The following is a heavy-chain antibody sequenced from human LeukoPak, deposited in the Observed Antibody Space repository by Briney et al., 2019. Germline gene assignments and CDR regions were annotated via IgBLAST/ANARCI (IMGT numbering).Heavy chain of an antibody. V-gene: IGHV3-23*01. J-gene: IGHJ4*01. Sequence: PGGSLRLSCAASGFTFSDFAMSWVRQTPGKGLQWVSAISSNGGSTYYAGSVKGRFTVSRDMSTNTLYLQMNSLRAGDTAVYYCAKVAHSGSYGLFDSWGQGALVTVSS. CDR1: GFTFSDFA. CDR3: AKVAHSGSYGLFDS. D-gene: IGHD1-26*01. CDR2: ISSNGGST.